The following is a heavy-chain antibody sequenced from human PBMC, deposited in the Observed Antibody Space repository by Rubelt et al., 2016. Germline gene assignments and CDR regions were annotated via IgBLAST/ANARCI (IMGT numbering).Heavy chain of an antibody. Sequence: QVQLQESGPGLVKPSETLSLTCTVSGGSISSYYWSWIRQPPGKGLEWIGYIYYSGSTNYNPSLKSRVTISVDTSKNQFSLKLSSVTAADTAVYYCAREGRTIENDFDYWGQGTLVTVSS. D-gene: IGHD3-3*01. CDR3: AREGRTIENDFDY. CDR1: GGSISSYY. CDR2: IYYSGST. J-gene: IGHJ4*02. V-gene: IGHV4-59*12.